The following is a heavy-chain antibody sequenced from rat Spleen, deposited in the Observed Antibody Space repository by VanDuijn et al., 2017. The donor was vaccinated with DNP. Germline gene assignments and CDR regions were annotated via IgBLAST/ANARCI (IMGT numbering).Heavy chain of an antibody. CDR3: GRHHTY. J-gene: IGHJ2*01. Sequence: QVQLKESGPGLVQPSQTLSLTCTVSGFSLTSYTVNWVRQPPGKGLEWIAAISSGGSTYYNSALRSRLSISRDTSKSQVFLKMNSLQTEDTAMYFCGRHHTYWGQGVMVTVSS. CDR1: GFSLTSYT. CDR2: ISSGGST. V-gene: IGHV2-6*01.